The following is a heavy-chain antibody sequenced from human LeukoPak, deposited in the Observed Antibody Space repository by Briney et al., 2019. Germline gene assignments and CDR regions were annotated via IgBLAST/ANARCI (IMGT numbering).Heavy chain of an antibody. J-gene: IGHJ4*02. D-gene: IGHD3-16*02. CDR1: GGTFSSYA. Sequence: SSVKFSCKASGGTFSSYAISWVRQAPGQGLEWMGGIIPIFGTANYAQKFQGRVTITTDESTSTAYMELSSLRSEDTAVYYCARDYGDYVWGSYRSWGQGTLVTVSS. CDR3: ARDYGDYVWGSYRS. CDR2: IIPIFGTA. V-gene: IGHV1-69*05.